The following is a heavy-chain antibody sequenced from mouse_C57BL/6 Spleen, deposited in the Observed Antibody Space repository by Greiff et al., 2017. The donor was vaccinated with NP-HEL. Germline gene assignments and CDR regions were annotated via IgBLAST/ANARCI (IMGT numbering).Heavy chain of an antibody. CDR3: ARDYYGSSSWFAY. V-gene: IGHV1-82*01. Sequence: VQLQQSGPELVKPGASVKISCKASCYAFSSSWMNWVKQRPGKGLEWIGRIYPGDGDTNYNGKFKGKATLTADKSSSTAYMQLSSLTSEDSAVYFCARDYYGSSSWFAYWGQGTLVTVSA. CDR1: CYAFSSSW. J-gene: IGHJ3*01. CDR2: IYPGDGDT. D-gene: IGHD1-1*01.